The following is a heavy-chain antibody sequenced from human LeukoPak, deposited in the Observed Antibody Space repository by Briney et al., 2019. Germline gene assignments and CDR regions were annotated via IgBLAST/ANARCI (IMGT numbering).Heavy chain of an antibody. Sequence: GGSLRLSCAASGFTVSSNYMTWVRQAPGKGLEWLSSITSSSNYIYYADSVKGRFTISRDNVQNSLYLQMNSLRAEDTAMYYCARDRGYFDNWGQGTLVTVSS. CDR3: ARDRGYFDN. V-gene: IGHV3-21*01. CDR2: ITSSSNYI. CDR1: GFTVSSNY. J-gene: IGHJ4*02.